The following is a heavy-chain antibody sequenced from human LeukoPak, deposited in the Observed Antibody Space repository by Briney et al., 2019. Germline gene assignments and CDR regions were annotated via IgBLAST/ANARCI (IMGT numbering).Heavy chain of an antibody. J-gene: IGHJ4*02. CDR3: ATQGGYYYDSSGYF. CDR1: GFTFSSSA. D-gene: IGHD3-22*01. V-gene: IGHV3-30*02. CDR2: IAHHGNNK. Sequence: PGGSLRLSCGASGFTFSSSAMHWVRQGPGKGLEWVAYIAHHGNNKYYADSVKGRFTISRDNSKNTLYLQMNSLRAEDTAVYYCATQGGYYYDSSGYFWGQGTLVTVSS.